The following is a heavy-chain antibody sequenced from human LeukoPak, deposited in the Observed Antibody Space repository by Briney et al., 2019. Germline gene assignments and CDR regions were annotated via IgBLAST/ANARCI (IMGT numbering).Heavy chain of an antibody. D-gene: IGHD6-19*01. J-gene: IGHJ4*02. CDR1: GFTSIAYA. CDR3: AKESSGWPFDY. Sequence: GGSLRLSCVGSGFTSIAYALTWARQAPGKGLEWVSGISGGAVTTYYADSVKGRFTISGDNSKNTLYLQMNSLRAEDTAVYYCAKESSGWPFDYWGQGTLVTVSS. CDR2: ISGGAVTT. V-gene: IGHV3-23*01.